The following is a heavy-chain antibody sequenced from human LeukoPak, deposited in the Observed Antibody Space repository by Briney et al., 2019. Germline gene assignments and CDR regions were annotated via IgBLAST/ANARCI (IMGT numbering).Heavy chain of an antibody. V-gene: IGHV4-61*02. Sequence: PSETLSLTCTVSGGSISSGSYYWSWIRQPAGKGLEWIGRIYTSGSTNYNPSLKSRVTMSVDTSKNQFSLKLSSVTAEDTAVYYCARGFIAAAGTGPLSDWGQGTLVTVSS. J-gene: IGHJ4*02. CDR1: GGSISSGSYY. CDR2: IYTSGST. CDR3: ARGFIAAAGTGPLSD. D-gene: IGHD6-13*01.